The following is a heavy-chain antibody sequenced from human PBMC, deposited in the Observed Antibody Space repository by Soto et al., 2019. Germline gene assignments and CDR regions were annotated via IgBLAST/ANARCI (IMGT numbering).Heavy chain of an antibody. Sequence: SETLSLTCAVYGGSFSGYYWSWIRQPPGKGLEWIGEINHSGSTNYNPSLKSRVTISVDTSKNQFSLKLSSVTAADTAVYYCARVGREDTAMVNYYYYYGMDVWGQGTTVTVSS. CDR1: GGSFSGYY. D-gene: IGHD5-18*01. J-gene: IGHJ6*02. V-gene: IGHV4-34*01. CDR2: INHSGST. CDR3: ARVGREDTAMVNYYYYYGMDV.